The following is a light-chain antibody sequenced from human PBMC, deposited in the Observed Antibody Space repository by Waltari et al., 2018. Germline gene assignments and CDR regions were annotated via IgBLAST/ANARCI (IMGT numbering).Light chain of an antibody. CDR2: DAS. Sequence: EIVLTQSPGILSLSPGERAVLSCRASHSVSSNYLAWYQQKPGQAPRLLIFDASTRATCVPPRFSGSGSGTEFTLTISSLQSEDFAVYSCQQYNDWPLTFGGGTKVEIK. CDR1: HSVSSN. CDR3: QQYNDWPLT. J-gene: IGKJ4*01. V-gene: IGKV3-15*01.